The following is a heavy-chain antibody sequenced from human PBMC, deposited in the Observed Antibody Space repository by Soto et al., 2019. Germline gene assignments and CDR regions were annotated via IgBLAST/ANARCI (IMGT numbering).Heavy chain of an antibody. CDR3: ARDFDLNGGITIFGVGGFPYYYYGMDV. CDR1: GYTFTSYG. D-gene: IGHD3-3*01. J-gene: IGHJ6*02. CDR2: ISAYNGNT. V-gene: IGHV1-18*01. Sequence: VASVKVSCKASGYTFTSYGISWVRQAPGQGLEWMGWISAYNGNTNYAQKLQGRVTMTTDTSTSTAYMELRSLRSDDTAVYYCARDFDLNGGITIFGVGGFPYYYYGMDVWGQGTTFTVSS.